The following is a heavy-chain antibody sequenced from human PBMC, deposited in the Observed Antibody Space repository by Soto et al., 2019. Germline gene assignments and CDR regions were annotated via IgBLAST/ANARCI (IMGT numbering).Heavy chain of an antibody. Sequence: EVQLLESGGGLVQPGGSLRLSCAASGFTFSSYAMSWVRQAPGKGLEWVSAISGSGGSTYYADSMKGRFTISRDNSKNTLYLQMNSLRAEDTAVYYCAKAVGDWGVAGYWYFDLWGRGTLVTVSS. V-gene: IGHV3-23*01. J-gene: IGHJ2*01. CDR1: GFTFSSYA. D-gene: IGHD6-19*01. CDR2: ISGSGGST. CDR3: AKAVGDWGVAGYWYFDL.